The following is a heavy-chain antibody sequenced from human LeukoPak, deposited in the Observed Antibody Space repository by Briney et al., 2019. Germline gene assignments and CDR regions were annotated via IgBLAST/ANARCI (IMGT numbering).Heavy chain of an antibody. J-gene: IGHJ3*02. CDR3: ARRERWLQIGAFDI. CDR2: INHSGST. Sequence: PSETLSLTCAVYGGSFSGYYWSWIRQPRGKGLDWIGEINHSGSTNYNPSLNSRVTISVDTSKNQFSLKLSSVTAADTAVYYCARRERWLQIGAFDIWGQGTMVTVSS. CDR1: GGSFSGYY. D-gene: IGHD5-24*01. V-gene: IGHV4-34*01.